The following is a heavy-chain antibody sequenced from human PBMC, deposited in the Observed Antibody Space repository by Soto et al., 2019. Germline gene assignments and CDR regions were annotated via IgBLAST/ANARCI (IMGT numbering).Heavy chain of an antibody. D-gene: IGHD3-10*01. Sequence: GGSLRLSCTASGFTFGDYAMSWVRQAREKGLERGGFIRSKAYGGTTEHAASVKGRFTISRDDSKSIAYLQMHSLKTEDTAVYYCTRGLMVRGVIAYYYYGMDVWGQGTTVTVSS. V-gene: IGHV3-49*04. CDR3: TRGLMVRGVIAYYYYGMDV. J-gene: IGHJ6*02. CDR1: GFTFGDYA. CDR2: IRSKAYGGTT.